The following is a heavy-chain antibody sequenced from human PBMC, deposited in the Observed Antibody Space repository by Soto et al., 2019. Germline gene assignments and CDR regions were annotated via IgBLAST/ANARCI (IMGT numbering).Heavy chain of an antibody. V-gene: IGHV6-1*01. CDR1: GDSVSSNSAA. J-gene: IGHJ4*02. CDR2: TYYRSKWYN. CDR3: AREILLWFGELLSSNTGFDC. Sequence: PSQTLSLTCAISGDSVSSNSAAWNWIRQSPSRGLEWLGRTYYRSKWYNDYAVSVKSRITINPDTSKNQFSLQLNSVTPEDTAVYYCAREILLWFGELLSSNTGFDCWGQGTLVTVSS. D-gene: IGHD3-10*01.